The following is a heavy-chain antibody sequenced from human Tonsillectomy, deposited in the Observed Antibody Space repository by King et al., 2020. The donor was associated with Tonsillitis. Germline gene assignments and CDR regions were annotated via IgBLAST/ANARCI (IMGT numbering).Heavy chain of an antibody. V-gene: IGHV3-21*01. CDR3: ARSEGPRYCSSTSCYGGYYFDY. CDR1: GFTFSSYS. J-gene: IGHJ4*02. CDR2: IRSSSSYI. Sequence: QLVQSGGGLVKPGGSLRLSCAASGFTFSSYSMNWVRQAPGKGLEWVSSIRSSSSYIYYADSVKGRFTISRDNAKNSLYLQMNSLRAEDTAVYYCARSEGPRYCSSTSCYGGYYFDYWGQGTLVTVSS. D-gene: IGHD2-2*01.